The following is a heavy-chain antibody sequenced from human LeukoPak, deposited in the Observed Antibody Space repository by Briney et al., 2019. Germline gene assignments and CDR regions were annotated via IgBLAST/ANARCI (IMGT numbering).Heavy chain of an antibody. D-gene: IGHD2-21*02. V-gene: IGHV4-4*07. Sequence: SETLSLTCTVSGDSISSYYWSWIRQPAGKGLEWIGRIYTRGSTNYNPSLKSRVTLPVDTSKNQLSLNLSSVTAADTAVYYCARDYLVVVTATNPSYYFDYWGQGTLVTVSS. CDR3: ARDYLVVVTATNPSYYFDY. CDR2: IYTRGST. J-gene: IGHJ4*02. CDR1: GDSISSYY.